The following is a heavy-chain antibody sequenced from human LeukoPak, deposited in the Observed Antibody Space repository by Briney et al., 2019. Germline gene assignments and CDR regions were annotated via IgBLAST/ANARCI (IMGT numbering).Heavy chain of an antibody. CDR1: GGSISSGSYY. CDR2: IYTSGST. D-gene: IGHD3-22*01. J-gene: IGHJ3*02. CDR3: ARVSGEYYYDSSGYYTNAFDI. V-gene: IGHV4-61*02. Sequence: SETLSLTCTVSGGSISSGSYYWSWIRQPAGKGLEWIGRIYTSGSTNYNPSLKSRVTISVDTSKNQFSLKLSSVTAADTAVYYCARVSGEYYYDSSGYYTNAFDIWGQGTMVTVSS.